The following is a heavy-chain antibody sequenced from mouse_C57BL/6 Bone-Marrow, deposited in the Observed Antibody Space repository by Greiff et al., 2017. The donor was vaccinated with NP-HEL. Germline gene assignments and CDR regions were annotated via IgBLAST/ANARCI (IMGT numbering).Heavy chain of an antibody. Sequence: QVQRKQHGAELVKPGASVKMSCKASGYTFTSYWITWVKQRPGQGLEWIGDIYPGSGSTNYNEKFKSKATLTVDTSSSTAYMQLSSLTSEDSAVYYCARKRENGSTYYYAMDYWGQGTSVTVSS. CDR2: IYPGSGST. J-gene: IGHJ4*01. CDR3: ARKRENGSTYYYAMDY. CDR1: GYTFTSYW. V-gene: IGHV1-55*01. D-gene: IGHD1-1*01.